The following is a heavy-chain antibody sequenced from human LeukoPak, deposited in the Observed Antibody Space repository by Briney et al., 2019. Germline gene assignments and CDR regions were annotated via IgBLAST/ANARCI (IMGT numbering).Heavy chain of an antibody. D-gene: IGHD6-13*01. CDR3: ARDPGSSSFDY. CDR1: GFIFGNYW. CDR2: IDRDGSVK. Sequence: PGGSLRLSCAASGFIFGNYWMTWVRQTPGKGLEFVANIDRDGSVKNYVGSVKGRFTISRDNAKNSLYLQMNSLRADDTAMYYCARDPGSSSFDYWGQGSLVTVSS. J-gene: IGHJ4*02. V-gene: IGHV3-7*01.